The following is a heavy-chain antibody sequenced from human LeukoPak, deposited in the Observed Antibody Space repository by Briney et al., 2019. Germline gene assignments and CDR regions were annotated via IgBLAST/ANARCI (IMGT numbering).Heavy chain of an antibody. V-gene: IGHV3-74*01. D-gene: IGHD2-15*01. Sequence: GGSLRLSCAASGFTFSSHWMHWVRQAPGKGLVWVSRISEDGSSTYYADSVKGRFTISRDNSKNTLYLQMNSLRAEDTAIYYCLRVATTGYWYFDLWGRSTLVTVSS. J-gene: IGHJ2*01. CDR1: GFTFSSHW. CDR2: ISEDGSST. CDR3: LRVATTGYWYFDL.